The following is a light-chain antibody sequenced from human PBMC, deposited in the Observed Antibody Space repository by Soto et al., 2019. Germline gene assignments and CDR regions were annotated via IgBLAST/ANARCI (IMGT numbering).Light chain of an antibody. CDR2: TSD. J-gene: IGLJ3*02. CDR1: SSDIGSNV. Sequence: QSVLTQPPSASGTPGQRVTISCSGSSSDIGSNVVNWYRQLPGTAPKLLIYTSDQRPSGVPDRFSDSKSGTSASLAISGLRSEDEADYYCAAWDDSLNGPVFGGGTQLTVL. CDR3: AAWDDSLNGPV. V-gene: IGLV1-44*01.